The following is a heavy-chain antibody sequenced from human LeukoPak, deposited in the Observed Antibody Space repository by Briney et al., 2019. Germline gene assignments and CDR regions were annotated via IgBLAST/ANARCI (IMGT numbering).Heavy chain of an antibody. J-gene: IGHJ4*02. CDR1: GFTFSGYA. Sequence: GGSLRLSCAASGFTFSGYAMHWVRQAPGKGLEWVAVISYDGSNKCYADSVKGRFTISRDNSKNTLYLQMNSLRAEDTAVYYCAGAVAVYFDYWGQGTLVTVSS. V-gene: IGHV3-30-3*01. CDR2: ISYDGSNK. CDR3: AGAVAVYFDY. D-gene: IGHD5-12*01.